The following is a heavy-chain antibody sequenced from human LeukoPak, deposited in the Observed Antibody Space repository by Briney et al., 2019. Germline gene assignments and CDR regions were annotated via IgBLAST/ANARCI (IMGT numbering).Heavy chain of an antibody. CDR3: ARDSILAAADYYYGMDV. Sequence: ASVKVSCKASGYTFTSYGISWVRQAPGQGLEWMGWISAYNGNTNYAQKLQGRVTMTTDTSTSTAYMELRSLRSDDTAVYYCARDSILAAADYYYGMDVWGQGTTVTASS. CDR2: ISAYNGNT. D-gene: IGHD6-13*01. CDR1: GYTFTSYG. V-gene: IGHV1-18*01. J-gene: IGHJ6*02.